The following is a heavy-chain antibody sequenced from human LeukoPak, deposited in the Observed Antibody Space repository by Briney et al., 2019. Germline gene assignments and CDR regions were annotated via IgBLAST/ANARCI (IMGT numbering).Heavy chain of an antibody. V-gene: IGHV4-39*01. CDR2: IYYSGST. Sequence: SETLSLTCDVSGSSISSRSYYWGWIRQPPGKALEWIGTIYYSGSTDYNPSLNRRVTISVDTSNNQFSLKLSSVTAADTAVYYCALGYTSGWYYFDIWGRGTLVTVSS. D-gene: IGHD6-19*01. J-gene: IGHJ2*01. CDR3: ALGYTSGWYYFDI. CDR1: GSSISSRSYY.